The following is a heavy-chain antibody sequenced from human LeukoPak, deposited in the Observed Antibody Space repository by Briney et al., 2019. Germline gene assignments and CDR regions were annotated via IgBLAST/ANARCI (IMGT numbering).Heavy chain of an antibody. D-gene: IGHD2-21*02. J-gene: IGHJ4*02. CDR2: IWYDGSNK. V-gene: IGHV3-33*06. Sequence: GRSLRLSCAASGFTFSGYGMHWVRQAPGKGLEWVAVIWYDGSNKYYADSVKGRFTISRDNSKNTLYLQMNSLRAEDTAVYYCAKDRWIVVVTAMDYWGQGTLVTVSS. CDR1: GFTFSGYG. CDR3: AKDRWIVVVTAMDY.